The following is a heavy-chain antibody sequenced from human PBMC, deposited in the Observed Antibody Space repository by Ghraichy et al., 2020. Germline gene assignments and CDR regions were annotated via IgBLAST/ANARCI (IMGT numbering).Heavy chain of an antibody. CDR2: ISANNGNT. J-gene: IGHJ4*02. D-gene: IGHD6-19*01. CDR3: VRGRQWLAY. Sequence: ASVKVSCTASGYTFTSYLITWVRQAPGQGLEWMGWISANNGNTNYAQKFQDRVTMKTDTATRIVYMELRRLKSDDTAVYYCVRGRQWLAYWGQGTLVTVSP. V-gene: IGHV1-18*04. CDR1: GYTFTSYL.